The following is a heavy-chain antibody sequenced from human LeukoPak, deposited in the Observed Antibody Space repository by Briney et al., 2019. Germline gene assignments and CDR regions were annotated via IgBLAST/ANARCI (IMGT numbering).Heavy chain of an antibody. CDR2: FDPEDGET. J-gene: IGHJ1*01. V-gene: IGHV1-24*01. CDR3: ATDRPRLYYDFWSGYCFQH. Sequence: ASVKVSCKVSGYTLTELSMHWVRQAPGKGLEWMGGFDPEDGETIYAQKFQGRVTMTEDTSTDTAYMELSSLRSEDTAVYYCATDRPRLYYDFWSGYCFQHWGQGTLVTVSS. D-gene: IGHD3-3*01. CDR1: GYTLTELS.